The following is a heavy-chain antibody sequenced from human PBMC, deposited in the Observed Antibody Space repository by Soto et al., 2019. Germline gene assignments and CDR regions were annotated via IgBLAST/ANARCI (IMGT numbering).Heavy chain of an antibody. CDR2: IYYSGST. J-gene: IGHJ3*02. D-gene: IGHD3-3*01. Sequence: SETLSLTCTVSGGSISSGDYYWSWIRQPPGQGPEWIGYIYYSGSTYCNPSLKSRVTLSVDTTKNQFSLKLSPVSAADTAVYYCAREVSTIFGVVINCIHDAFEIWGQGTMVAVSS. CDR3: AREVSTIFGVVINCIHDAFEI. V-gene: IGHV4-30-4*01. CDR1: GGSISSGDYY.